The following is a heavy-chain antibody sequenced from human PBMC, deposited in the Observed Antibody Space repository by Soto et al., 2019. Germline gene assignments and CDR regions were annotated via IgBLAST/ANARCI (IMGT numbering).Heavy chain of an antibody. D-gene: IGHD3-9*01. CDR3: VRDYLLTGFDP. CDR1: GGSISNYY. V-gene: IGHV4-59*01. Sequence: SETLSLTCTVSGGSISNYYWTWVRQPPGKGLEWIGYVYYSGSTNYNPSLESRVTISIDASKNQFSLKMKSVTAADTAVYYCVRDYLLTGFDPWGQGALVTSPQ. CDR2: VYYSGST. J-gene: IGHJ5*02.